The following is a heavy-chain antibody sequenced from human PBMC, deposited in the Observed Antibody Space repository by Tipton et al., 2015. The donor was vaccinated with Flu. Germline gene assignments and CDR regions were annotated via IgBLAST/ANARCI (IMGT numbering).Heavy chain of an antibody. D-gene: IGHD3-9*01. V-gene: IGHV1-2*02. CDR3: ARVRYGSGYDF. Sequence: QVQLVQSGAEVRKPGASVKVSCEAFGSTLTGYYLHWVRQAPGQGLEWMGWINPQGDGTRYAQKFQGRLTLTRDTSISTAYMELSSLNSDDTAVYFCARVRYGSGYDFGVQGTMVTVSS. J-gene: IGHJ4*02. CDR1: GSTLTGYY. CDR2: INPQGDGT.